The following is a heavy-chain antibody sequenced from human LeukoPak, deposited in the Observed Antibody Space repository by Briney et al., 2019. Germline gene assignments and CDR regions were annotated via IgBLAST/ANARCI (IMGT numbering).Heavy chain of an antibody. V-gene: IGHV1-2*02. CDR3: ARELFTPRDH. D-gene: IGHD2-15*01. CDR1: GYTFNDYF. Sequence: ASVKVSCKASGYTFNDYFMHWLRQAPGQGLEWLGWINPKIGGTDYAQKFQGRVTMTRDTSVSTAYMELSGLRSDDTAIYYCARELFTPRDHWGQGTLVPVSS. CDR2: INPKIGGT. J-gene: IGHJ4*02.